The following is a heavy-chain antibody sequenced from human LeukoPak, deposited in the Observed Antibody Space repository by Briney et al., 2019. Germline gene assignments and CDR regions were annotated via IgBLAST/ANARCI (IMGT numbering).Heavy chain of an antibody. CDR2: INPNSGGT. CDR1: GYTFTGYY. D-gene: IGHD2-2*02. V-gene: IGHV1-2*02. Sequence: GASVKVSCKASGYTFTGYYMHWVRQAPGQGLEWMGWINPNSGGTNYAQKFQGRVTMTRDTSISTAYMELSRLRSDDTAVYYCARALGYCSSTSCYTSEYFQHWGQGTLVTVSS. J-gene: IGHJ1*01. CDR3: ARALGYCSSTSCYTSEYFQH.